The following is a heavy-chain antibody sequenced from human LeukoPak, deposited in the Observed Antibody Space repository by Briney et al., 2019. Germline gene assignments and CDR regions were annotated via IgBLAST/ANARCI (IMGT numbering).Heavy chain of an antibody. CDR3: ARNNYDFWSGYSDY. V-gene: IGHV1-69*04. CDR1: GGTFSSYA. J-gene: IGHJ4*02. Sequence: SVKVSCKASGGTFSSYAISWVRQAPGQGLEWMGRIIPILGIANYAQKFQGRVTITADKSTSTAYMELSSLRSDDTAVYYCARNNYDFWSGYSDYWGQGTLVTVSS. CDR2: IIPILGIA. D-gene: IGHD3-3*01.